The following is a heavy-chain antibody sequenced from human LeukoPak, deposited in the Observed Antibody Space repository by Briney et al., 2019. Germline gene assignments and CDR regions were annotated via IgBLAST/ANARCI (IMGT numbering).Heavy chain of an antibody. CDR1: GGSISSDY. Sequence: SETLSLTCTVSGGSISSDYWSWIRQPAGKGLEWIGRIYTSGNTNYNPSLKSRVTMSLDTSRTQFSLKLSSVTAADTAVYYCARAWNKQYAFDIWDRRTMVTVSS. J-gene: IGHJ3*02. CDR2: IYTSGNT. V-gene: IGHV4-4*07. D-gene: IGHD1-1*01. CDR3: ARAWNKQYAFDI.